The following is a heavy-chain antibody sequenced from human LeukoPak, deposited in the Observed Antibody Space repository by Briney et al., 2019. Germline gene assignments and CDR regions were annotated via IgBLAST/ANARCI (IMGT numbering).Heavy chain of an antibody. CDR1: GASLSTYY. CDR2: ISYSGST. J-gene: IGHJ4*02. Sequence: SETLSLTCTVSGASLSTYYWSWIRQPPGKGLEWIGYISYSGSTNYNPPLKSRVTISGDTSKNQFSLNLSSVTAADTAIYYCARATVGGLAYWGQGTLVTVSS. CDR3: ARATVGGLAY. V-gene: IGHV4-59*01. D-gene: IGHD1-26*01.